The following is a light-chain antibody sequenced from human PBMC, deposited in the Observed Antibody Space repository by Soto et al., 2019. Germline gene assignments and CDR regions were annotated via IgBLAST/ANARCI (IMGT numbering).Light chain of an antibody. J-gene: IGLJ2*01. Sequence: QSVLNQPPSASGSPGQLATIFCSGTNSVVGGYNYVSWYQLHPDRAPKVMIYEVTKRPSGVPDRFSGSKSGNTASLTVSGLQAEDEGDYYCSSYAGSNTVIFGGGTKVTVL. CDR3: SSYAGSNTVI. CDR1: NSVVGGYNY. V-gene: IGLV2-8*01. CDR2: EVT.